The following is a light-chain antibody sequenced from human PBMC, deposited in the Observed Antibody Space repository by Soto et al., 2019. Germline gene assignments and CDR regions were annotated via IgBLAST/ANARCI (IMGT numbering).Light chain of an antibody. CDR1: SSDVGKYDR. CDR3: SSYPSTSRYG. CDR2: EVT. J-gene: IGLJ1*01. V-gene: IGLV2-18*02. Sequence: QSALTQPHSVSRSPGNSVTISCPGTSSDVGKYDRVSWYQQPAGTAPKLIIYEVTNRPSGVPARFSGSKSGNTASLTISGLQAEDEADYYCSSYPSTSRYGFGAGTKVTVL.